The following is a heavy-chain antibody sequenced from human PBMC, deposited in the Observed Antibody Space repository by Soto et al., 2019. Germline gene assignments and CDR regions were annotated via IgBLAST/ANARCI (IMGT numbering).Heavy chain of an antibody. D-gene: IGHD3-3*01. J-gene: IGHJ4*02. Sequence: QVQLQESGPGLVKPLETLSLTCNVSGDFISNSYWNWIRPAPGKGLEWIGHIFYSGRPKFNTNYAPSLKSRVTMSADTTKEQFFLKLNSVTSADTGVYYCARVANGFYSDFDACGQGTLVTVSS. V-gene: IGHV4-59*01. CDR2: IFYSGRPKFNT. CDR3: ARVANGFYSDFDA. CDR1: GDFISNSY.